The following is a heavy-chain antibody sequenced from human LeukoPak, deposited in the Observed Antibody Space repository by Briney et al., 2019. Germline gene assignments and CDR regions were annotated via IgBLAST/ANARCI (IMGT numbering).Heavy chain of an antibody. CDR3: ARLRRNCDSSGYYYYYDY. V-gene: IGHV3-21*01. CDR1: GSTFSSFS. Sequence: GGSLRLSCAASGSTFSSFSINWVRQAPGKGLEWVSSISVRSNYIYYADSVRGRFSISRDDARNSLYLQMDSLRGDDTAVYYCARLRRNCDSSGYYYYYDYWGQGTLVTVSS. J-gene: IGHJ4*02. D-gene: IGHD3-22*01. CDR2: ISVRSNYI.